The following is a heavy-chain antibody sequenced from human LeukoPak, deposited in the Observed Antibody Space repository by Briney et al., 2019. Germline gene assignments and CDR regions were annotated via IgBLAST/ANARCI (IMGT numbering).Heavy chain of an antibody. D-gene: IGHD3-10*01. CDR2: IISSGSAT. CDR1: GFTFSDYY. Sequence: GGSLRLSCAASGFTFSDYYMSWIRQALGKGLEWVSYIISSGSATYYADSVKGRFTNSRDNAKNSLYLQMNSLTAEDTAVYYCARYASGPPRALLSWGQGTLVTVSS. J-gene: IGHJ5*02. V-gene: IGHV3-11*01. CDR3: ARYASGPPRALLS.